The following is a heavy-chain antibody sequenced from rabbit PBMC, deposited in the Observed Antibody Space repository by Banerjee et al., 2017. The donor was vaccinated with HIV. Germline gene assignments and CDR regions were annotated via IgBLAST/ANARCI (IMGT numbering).Heavy chain of an antibody. CDR2: IYSDSSGST. J-gene: IGHJ2*01. CDR1: GFSFSSNYY. CDR3: ARWSTGSGASYAFDP. V-gene: IGHV1S40*01. D-gene: IGHD7-1*01. Sequence: QSLEESGGDLVKPGASLTLTCTASGFSFSSNYYMCWVRQAPGKGLEWIGCIYSDSSGSTYYASWAKGRFTITKTSSTTVTLQMTSLTAADTATYFCARWSTGSGASYAFDPWGPGTLVTVS.